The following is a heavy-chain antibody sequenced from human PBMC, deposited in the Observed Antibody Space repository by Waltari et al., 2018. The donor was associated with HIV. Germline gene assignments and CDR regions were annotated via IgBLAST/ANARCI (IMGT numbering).Heavy chain of an antibody. J-gene: IGHJ5*02. Sequence: QVQLVESGGGVVQPGRSLRLSCAASGFTFSSYAMHWVRQAPGKGLAWVAVLSDDGINKYYSDSVKGRFTISRDKSKNTLYLQMNSLRAEDTAVYYCARDSEIRGVNNWFDPWGQGTLVTVSS. CDR1: GFTFSSYA. CDR2: LSDDGINK. CDR3: ARDSEIRGVNNWFDP. V-gene: IGHV3-30*04. D-gene: IGHD3-10*01.